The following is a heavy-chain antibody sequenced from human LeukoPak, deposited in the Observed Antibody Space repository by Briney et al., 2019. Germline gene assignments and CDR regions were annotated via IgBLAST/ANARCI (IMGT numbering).Heavy chain of an antibody. D-gene: IGHD1-1*01. CDR2: ISYGGHT. CDR3: ARSDSTTFGLDY. V-gene: IGHV4-39*01. CDR1: GGSITINNYY. Sequence: SDTLSLTCTVSGGSITINNYYWGWIRQPPGKGLKWIGSISYGGHTYYNPSLKSRVTISVDTSKNQFSLKVDSVTAADTAVYYCARSDSTTFGLDYWGQGSLVTVSS. J-gene: IGHJ4*02.